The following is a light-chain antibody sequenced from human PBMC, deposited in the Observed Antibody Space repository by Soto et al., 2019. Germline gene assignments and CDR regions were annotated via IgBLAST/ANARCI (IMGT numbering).Light chain of an antibody. CDR2: YAS. Sequence: EIVLTQSPGTLSLSPGERATLSCRASQSVSSYLAWYQQQPAQAPRLLIYYASTRATGIAARFSGSGSGTDFTLTISSLEPEDVAVYYCQQYGSSPPWSFGQGTKVDIK. V-gene: IGKV3-20*01. J-gene: IGKJ1*01. CDR1: QSVSSY. CDR3: QQYGSSPPWS.